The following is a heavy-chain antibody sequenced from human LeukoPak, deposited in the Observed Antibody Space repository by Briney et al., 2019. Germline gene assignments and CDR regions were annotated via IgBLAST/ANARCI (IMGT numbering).Heavy chain of an antibody. V-gene: IGHV1-46*01. J-gene: IGHJ6*03. CDR3: ARDRGGIGYYMDV. Sequence: ASVKVSCKASGYTFTRNYMHWVRQAPGQGLEWMGIINPSGGSTSYAQKFQGRVTMTRDMSTSTVYMELSSLRSEDTAVYYCARDRGGIGYYMDVWGKGTTVTVSS. CDR2: INPSGGST. CDR1: GYTFTRNY. D-gene: IGHD3-16*02.